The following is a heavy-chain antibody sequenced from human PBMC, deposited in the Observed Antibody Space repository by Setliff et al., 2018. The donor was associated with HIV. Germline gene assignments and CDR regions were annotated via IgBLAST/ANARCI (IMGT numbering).Heavy chain of an antibody. J-gene: IGHJ6*02. Sequence: NPSETLSLTCTVSGGSISSGTYYWSWIRQPAGKGLEWIGHTYTSGSANYNPSLKSRFTISVDTSNNQFSLKVNSVTAADAAIYYCARGGPTVTYGLDVWGQGTTVTVSS. CDR1: GGSISSGTYY. CDR2: TYTSGSA. V-gene: IGHV4-61*09. D-gene: IGHD4-17*01. CDR3: ARGGPTVTYGLDV.